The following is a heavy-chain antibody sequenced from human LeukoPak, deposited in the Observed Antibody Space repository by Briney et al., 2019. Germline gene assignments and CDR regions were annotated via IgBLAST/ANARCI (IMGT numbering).Heavy chain of an antibody. Sequence: PGGSLRLSCAASGFTFSSYSMNWVRQAPGKGLEWVSSISSSSSYIYYADSVKGRFTISRDNAKNSLYLQMNSLRAEDTAVYYCASPITMVRGVDYWGQGTLVTVSS. CDR1: GFTFSSYS. J-gene: IGHJ4*02. CDR3: ASPITMVRGVDY. CDR2: ISSSSSYI. V-gene: IGHV3-21*01. D-gene: IGHD3-10*01.